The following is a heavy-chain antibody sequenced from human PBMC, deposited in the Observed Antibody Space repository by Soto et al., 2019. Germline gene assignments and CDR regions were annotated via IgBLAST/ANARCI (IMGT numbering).Heavy chain of an antibody. CDR2: ISTSGSTT. CDR3: ARDVNGHDY. CDR1: GFTFSDYY. V-gene: IGHV3-11*01. J-gene: IGHJ4*02. Sequence: PGGSLILSWAASGFTFSDYYMTWIRQAPGKGLEWVSYISTSGSTTYYADSVRGRFTISRDNAKSSLDLQMDSLRAEDTAVYYCARDVNGHDYWGQGALVTVSS. D-gene: IGHD3-16*01.